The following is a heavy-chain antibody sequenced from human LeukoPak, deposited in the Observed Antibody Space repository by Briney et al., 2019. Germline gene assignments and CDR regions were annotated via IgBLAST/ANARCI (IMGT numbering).Heavy chain of an antibody. V-gene: IGHV3-23*01. J-gene: IGHJ4*02. CDR2: ISGSGGST. CDR1: GFTVSSKY. Sequence: GGSLRLSCAASGFTVSSKYMSWVRQAPGKGLEWVSAISGSGGSTYYADSVKGRFTISRDNSKNTLYLQMNSLRAEDTAVYYCAKVIYYDSSGYIDYWGQGTLVTVSS. CDR3: AKVIYYDSSGYIDY. D-gene: IGHD3-22*01.